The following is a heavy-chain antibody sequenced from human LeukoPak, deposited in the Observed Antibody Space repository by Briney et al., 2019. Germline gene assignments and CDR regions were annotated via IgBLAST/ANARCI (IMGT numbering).Heavy chain of an antibody. Sequence: SETLSLTCAVYGGSFSGYYWSWIRQPPGKGLEWIGEINHSGSTNYNPSLKSRVTISVDTSKNQFSLKLSSVTAADTAVYYCARHSSPRSKCFDYWGQGTLVTVSS. CDR1: GGSFSGYY. CDR3: ARHSSPRSKCFDY. J-gene: IGHJ4*02. V-gene: IGHV4-34*01. D-gene: IGHD6-13*01. CDR2: INHSGST.